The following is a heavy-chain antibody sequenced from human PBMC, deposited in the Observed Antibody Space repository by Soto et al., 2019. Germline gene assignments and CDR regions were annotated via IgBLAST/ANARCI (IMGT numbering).Heavy chain of an antibody. CDR1: GFDFSDHG. CDR3: AKDEGRFLRIYFNSGIDV. D-gene: IGHD3-3*01. J-gene: IGHJ6*02. CDR2: ISYDGTAK. Sequence: QVRLVESGGGVVQPGRSLRLSCAASGFDFSDHGMHWVRQAPGEGLEWVTVISYDGTAKYYKESVKGRFTTSRDNSKNTVYLEIDSLRVEDTAVYYCAKDEGRFLRIYFNSGIDVWGLGTTVTVSS. V-gene: IGHV3-33*03.